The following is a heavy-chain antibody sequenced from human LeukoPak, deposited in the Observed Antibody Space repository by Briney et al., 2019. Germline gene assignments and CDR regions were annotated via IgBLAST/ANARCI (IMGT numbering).Heavy chain of an antibody. Sequence: GGSLRLSCAASGFTFSRYAMSWVRQAPGKGLEWVSTISDSGGSTYYADSLKGRFTISRDNYKNTLYLQMNSLRAEDTAVYYCAKVDYYDSSGNYPNWFDPWGQGTLVTVSS. J-gene: IGHJ5*02. CDR1: GFTFSRYA. CDR2: ISDSGGST. CDR3: AKVDYYDSSGNYPNWFDP. D-gene: IGHD3-22*01. V-gene: IGHV3-23*01.